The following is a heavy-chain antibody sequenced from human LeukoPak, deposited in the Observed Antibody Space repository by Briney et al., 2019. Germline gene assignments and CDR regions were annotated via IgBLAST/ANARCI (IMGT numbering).Heavy chain of an antibody. Sequence: SETLSLTCTVSGDSISNNNHYWGWIRQPPGKGLEWIGSIYYSGSAYYNPSLKGRVTISVDTSKSQFSLKLSSVTAADTAVYSCARHLGSGSYFDYWGQGTLVTVSS. D-gene: IGHD1-26*01. CDR3: ARHLGSGSYFDY. CDR2: IYYSGSA. J-gene: IGHJ4*02. CDR1: GDSISNNNHY. V-gene: IGHV4-39*01.